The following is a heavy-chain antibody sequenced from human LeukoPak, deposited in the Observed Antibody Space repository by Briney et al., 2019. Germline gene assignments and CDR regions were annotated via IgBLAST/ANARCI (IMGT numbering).Heavy chain of an antibody. D-gene: IGHD6-19*01. CDR3: ARGSYRAGWYYGVFGFDP. CDR2: ISAYNGNT. J-gene: IGHJ5*02. Sequence: EASVKVSCKASGYTFTSYGISWVRQAPGQGLEWMGWISAYNGNTNYAQKLQGRVTMTTDTSTSTAYMELRSLRSDDTAVYYCARGSYRAGWYYGVFGFDPWGQGTLVTVSS. V-gene: IGHV1-18*01. CDR1: GYTFTSYG.